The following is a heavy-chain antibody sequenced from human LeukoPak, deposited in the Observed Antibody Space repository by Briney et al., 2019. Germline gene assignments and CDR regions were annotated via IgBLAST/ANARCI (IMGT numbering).Heavy chain of an antibody. D-gene: IGHD4-23*01. J-gene: IGHJ5*02. CDR1: GGTFNNSA. CDR3: ARDPVQDYGGNSGGFDP. CDR2: IMPLFGTA. Sequence: SVKVSCKTSGGTFNNSAISWVRQAPGQGLEWLGGIMPLFGTAGYAQKFQGRVTITKDESTRTAYMELSSLRSEDTAVYYCARDPVQDYGGNSGGFDPWGQGTLVTVSS. V-gene: IGHV1-69*05.